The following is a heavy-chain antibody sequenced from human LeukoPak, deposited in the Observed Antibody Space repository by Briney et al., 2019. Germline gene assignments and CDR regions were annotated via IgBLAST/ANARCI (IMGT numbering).Heavy chain of an antibody. CDR2: IRYDGSNK. J-gene: IGHJ6*03. CDR1: GFTFSSYG. V-gene: IGHV3-30*02. CDR3: AKGFSDHYYYYMDV. Sequence: HSGGSLRLSCAASGFTFSSYGMHWVRQAPGKGLEWVAFIRYDGSNKYYADSVKGRFTISRDNSKNTLYLQMNSLRAEDTAVYYCAKGFSDHYYYYMDVWGKGTTVTVSS. D-gene: IGHD2/OR15-2a*01.